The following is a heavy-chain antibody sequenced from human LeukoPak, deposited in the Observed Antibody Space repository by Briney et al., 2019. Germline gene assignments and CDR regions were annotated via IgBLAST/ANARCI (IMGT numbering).Heavy chain of an antibody. J-gene: IGHJ4*02. V-gene: IGHV3-30*18. CDR3: AKSPIHLGYCSGGSCYYFDY. CDR2: VSYDGSNK. D-gene: IGHD2-15*01. CDR1: GFTFSSYG. Sequence: GGSLRLSCAASGFTFSSYGMHWVRQAPGKGLEWVAVVSYDGSNKYYADSVKGRFTISRDNSKNTLYLQMNSLRAEDTAVYYCAKSPIHLGYCSGGSCYYFDYWGQGTLVTVSS.